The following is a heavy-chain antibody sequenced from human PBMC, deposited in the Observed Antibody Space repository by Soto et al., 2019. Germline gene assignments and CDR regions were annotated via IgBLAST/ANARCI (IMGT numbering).Heavy chain of an antibody. Sequence: GGSLRLSCAASGFAFSSYAMYWVRQTPGKGLEWVAVISYDGSHKYYADSVKGRFTISRDDSENTLYLQMNSLKVEDTAFYYCAKQDPPAYRAQRSLDPVSS. V-gene: IGHV3-30-3*02. CDR1: GFAFSSYA. CDR3: AKQDPPAY. J-gene: IGHJ4*02. CDR2: ISYDGSHK.